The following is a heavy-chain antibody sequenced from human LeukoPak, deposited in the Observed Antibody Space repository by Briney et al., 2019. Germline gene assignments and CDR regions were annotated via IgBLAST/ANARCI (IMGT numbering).Heavy chain of an antibody. Sequence: GGSLRLSCAASGFTFSSYWMHWLRQAPGKGLVWVSRINSGGSSTIYAHSVKRRFTISRENAKNTLYLQMNSLRAEDTAVYYCARDRVPGHYWGQGTLVTVSS. V-gene: IGHV3-74*01. CDR1: GFTFSSYW. J-gene: IGHJ4*02. D-gene: IGHD4/OR15-4a*01. CDR2: INSGGSST. CDR3: ARDRVPGHY.